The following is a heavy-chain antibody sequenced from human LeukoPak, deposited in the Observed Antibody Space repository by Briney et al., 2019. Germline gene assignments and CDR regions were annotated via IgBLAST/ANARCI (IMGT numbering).Heavy chain of an antibody. CDR3: AREYSDYDAFDI. V-gene: IGHV4-38-2*02. J-gene: IGHJ3*02. CDR1: GYSISSGYY. D-gene: IGHD3-16*01. CDR2: IYHSGST. Sequence: SETLSLTCTVSGYSISSGYYWGWIRQPPGKGLEWIGSIYHSGSTYYNPSLKSRVTISVDTSKNQFSLKLSSVTAADTAVYYCAREYSDYDAFDIWGQGTMVTVSS.